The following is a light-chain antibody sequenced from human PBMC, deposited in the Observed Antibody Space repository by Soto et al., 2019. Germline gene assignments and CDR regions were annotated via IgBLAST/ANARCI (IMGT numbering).Light chain of an antibody. V-gene: IGKV3-20*01. CDR3: QQYGRTPLT. Sequence: EIVLTQSPGTLSLSPGERVTLSCRASQSVSRNNLAWYQQKPGQAPRLLIYDASTRATGIPDRFSGSGSGADFTLTINRLEPEDFAVYFCQQYGRTPLTFGGGTKVDI. CDR1: QSVSRNN. CDR2: DAS. J-gene: IGKJ4*01.